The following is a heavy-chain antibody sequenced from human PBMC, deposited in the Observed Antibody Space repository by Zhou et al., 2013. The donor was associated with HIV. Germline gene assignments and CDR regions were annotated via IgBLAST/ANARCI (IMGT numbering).Heavy chain of an antibody. D-gene: IGHD6-6*01. CDR2: TSTLAATT. Sequence: QVHLVQSGAAVKKPGSSVKVSCTTSRETLSRNAISWVRQAPGQGLEWMGGTSTLAATTTYAQKFQARVTITADESTGLVNMELDSLTSDDTAVYYCATQGSSSRYYFDNWGQGTLVTVSS. CDR3: ATQGSSSRYYFDN. J-gene: IGHJ4*02. V-gene: IGHV1-69*12. CDR1: RETLSRNA.